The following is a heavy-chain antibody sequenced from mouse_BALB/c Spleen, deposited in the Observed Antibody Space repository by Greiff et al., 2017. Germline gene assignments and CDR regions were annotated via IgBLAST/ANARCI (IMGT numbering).Heavy chain of an antibody. CDR2: ISSGGSYT. CDR1: GFTFSSYG. J-gene: IGHJ3*01. V-gene: IGHV5-6*02. CDR3: ARESPYGPFAY. Sequence: DVKLVESGGDLVKPGGSLKLSCAASGFTFSSYGMSWVRQTPDKRLEWVATISSGGSYTYYPDSVKGRFTISRDNAKNTLYLQMSSLKSEDTAMYYCARESPYGPFAYWGQGTLVTVSA. D-gene: IGHD1-1*02.